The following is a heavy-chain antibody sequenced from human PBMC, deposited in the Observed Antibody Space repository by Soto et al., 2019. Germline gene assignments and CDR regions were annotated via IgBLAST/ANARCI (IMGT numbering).Heavy chain of an antibody. V-gene: IGHV3-23*01. CDR1: GFTFSSYA. D-gene: IGHD3-22*01. J-gene: IGHJ4*02. Sequence: EVQLLESGGGLVQPGGSLRLSCAASGFTFSSYAMSWVRQAPGKGLEWVSAISGSGGSTYYADSVKGRFTISRDNSKNTLYLQMNSLRAEDTAVYYCAKDLGRITMIVVVRGFDYWGQGTLVTVSS. CDR3: AKDLGRITMIVVVRGFDY. CDR2: ISGSGGST.